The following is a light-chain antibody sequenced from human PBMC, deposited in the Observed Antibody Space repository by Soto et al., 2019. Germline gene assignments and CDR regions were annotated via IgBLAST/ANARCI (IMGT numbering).Light chain of an antibody. Sequence: QSVLTQPRSVSGSPGQSVTISCPGTSSDVGGYYYVSWYQQHPGKAPKLMIYDVTKRPSGVPDRFSGSKSGNTASLTISGLQAEDEADYYCCSYAGRYTFVCGTGTKLTVL. J-gene: IGLJ1*01. V-gene: IGLV2-11*01. CDR3: CSYAGRYTFV. CDR2: DVT. CDR1: SSDVGGYYY.